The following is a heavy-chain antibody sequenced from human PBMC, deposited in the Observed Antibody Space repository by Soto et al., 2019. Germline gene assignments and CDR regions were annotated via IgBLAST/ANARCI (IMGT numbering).Heavy chain of an antibody. V-gene: IGHV6-1*01. Sequence: SQTLSLTCAISWDSVSSNSADWNWIRQSPSRGLEWMGRTYYRSKWYNDYAVSVKSRITINPDTSKNQFSLQLNSVTPEDTAVYYCARDEMPRSSDPATFDPSGQCTLATVSS. D-gene: IGHD1-26*01. J-gene: IGHJ5*02. CDR2: TYYRSKWYN. CDR1: WDSVSSNSAD. CDR3: ARDEMPRSSDPATFDP.